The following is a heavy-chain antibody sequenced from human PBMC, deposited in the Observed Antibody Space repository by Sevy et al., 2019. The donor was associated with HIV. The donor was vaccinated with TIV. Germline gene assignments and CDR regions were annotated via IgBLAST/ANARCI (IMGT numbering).Heavy chain of an antibody. CDR3: AKDPYDYVWGSYRYNDAFDI. J-gene: IGHJ3*02. V-gene: IGHV3-23*01. Sequence: GGSLRLSCAASGFTFSSYAMSWVRQAPGKGLEWVSAISGSGGSTYYAHSVKGRFTISRDNSKNTLYLQMNSLRAEDTAVYYCAKDPYDYVWGSYRYNDAFDIWGQGTIVTVSS. CDR1: GFTFSSYA. CDR2: ISGSGGST. D-gene: IGHD3-16*02.